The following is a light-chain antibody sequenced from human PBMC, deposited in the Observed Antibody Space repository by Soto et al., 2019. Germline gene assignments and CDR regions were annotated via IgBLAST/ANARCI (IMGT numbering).Light chain of an antibody. V-gene: IGLV2-11*01. CDR3: CSYAGSYTHVV. J-gene: IGLJ2*01. CDR1: SSDVGGYNY. CDR2: DVS. Sequence: QSVLTQPRSVSGSPGQSVTISCTGTSSDVGGYNYVSWYQQHPGKAPKLMIYDVSKRPSGVPDCFSGSKSGNTASLTISGLQAEDEADYYCCSYAGSYTHVVFGGGTKVTVL.